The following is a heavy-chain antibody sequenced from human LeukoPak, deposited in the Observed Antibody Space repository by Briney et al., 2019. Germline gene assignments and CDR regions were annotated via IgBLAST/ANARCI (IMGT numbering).Heavy chain of an antibody. D-gene: IGHD6-25*01. CDR1: GYTFTGYY. J-gene: IGHJ4*02. CDR3: ARERTPGSGYGVDY. V-gene: IGHV1-2*02. CDR2: INPNINGT. Sequence: ASVKVSCKASGYTFTGYYIHWVRQAPGQGLEWMGWINPNINGTNYAQKFQGRVTMTGDRSICTAYMELSRLRSDDTAVYYCARERTPGSGYGVDYWGQGTVVTVSS.